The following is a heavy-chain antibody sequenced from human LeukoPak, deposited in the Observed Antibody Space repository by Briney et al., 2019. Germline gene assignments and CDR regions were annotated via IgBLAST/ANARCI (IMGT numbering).Heavy chain of an antibody. J-gene: IGHJ4*02. CDR1: GVSFSSYY. D-gene: IGHD6-19*01. V-gene: IGHV4-34*01. Sequence: PSATLSLTCAVYGVSFSSYYWSWIRQPPGKGLEWIGEINHSGSTNYNPSFKSRVSISVDTSKNQFSLKLSSVAAADRAVYYCARDLYSSGWGYLDYWGQGTLVTVSS. CDR2: INHSGST. CDR3: ARDLYSSGWGYLDY.